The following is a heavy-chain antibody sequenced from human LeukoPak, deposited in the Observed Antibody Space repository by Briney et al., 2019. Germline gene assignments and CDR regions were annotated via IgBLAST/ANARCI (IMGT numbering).Heavy chain of an antibody. CDR1: GGSFSGYY. Sequence: SETLSLTCAVYGGSFSGYYWSWIRQPPGKGLEWIGEINHSGSTNYNPFLKSRVTISVDTSKNQFSLKLSSVTAADTAVYYCARTPSSGWPYYYYYYMDVWGKGTTVTISS. CDR3: ARTPSSGWPYYYYYYMDV. CDR2: INHSGST. J-gene: IGHJ6*03. D-gene: IGHD6-19*01. V-gene: IGHV4-34*01.